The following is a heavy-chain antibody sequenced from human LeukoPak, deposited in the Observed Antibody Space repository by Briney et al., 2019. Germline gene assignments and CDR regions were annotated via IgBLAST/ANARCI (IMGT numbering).Heavy chain of an antibody. CDR3: AKDKLGYYYDSSGYPFDP. CDR1: GFTFSNYA. D-gene: IGHD3-22*01. Sequence: GGSLRLSCAASGFTFSNYAMSWVRQVPGKGLEWISAISGSAGSTYYADSVKGRFTISRDNSKSTLYLQMNSLRAEDTAVYYCAKDKLGYYYDSSGYPFDPWGQGTLVTVSS. V-gene: IGHV3-23*01. CDR2: ISGSAGST. J-gene: IGHJ5*02.